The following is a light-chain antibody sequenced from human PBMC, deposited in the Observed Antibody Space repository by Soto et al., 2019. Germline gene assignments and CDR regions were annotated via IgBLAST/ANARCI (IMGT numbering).Light chain of an antibody. V-gene: IGKV3-15*01. J-gene: IGKJ1*01. CDR3: QQYNNWPRT. CDR2: DAS. Sequence: EIVMTQSPATLSLSPGERATLSCRASQTIDNTLAWYQRKPGQAPRLLIYDASTRATGIPVRFSGSGSGTEFTLTISSLQSEDFAVYYCQQYNNWPRTFGQGTKVDIK. CDR1: QTIDNT.